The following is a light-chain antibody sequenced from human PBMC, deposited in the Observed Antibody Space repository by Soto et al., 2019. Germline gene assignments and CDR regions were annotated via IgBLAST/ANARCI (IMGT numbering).Light chain of an antibody. CDR3: QQYNNWPSWT. J-gene: IGKJ1*01. V-gene: IGKV3-15*01. Sequence: EKVMTQSPATLSMSLGERATLSCRASQSVSSYLAWYQQKPGQAPRLLIYGASNRATGIPARFSGSGSGTEFTLTISSLQSEDFAGYYCQQYNNWPSWTFGQGTKVDIK. CDR2: GAS. CDR1: QSVSSY.